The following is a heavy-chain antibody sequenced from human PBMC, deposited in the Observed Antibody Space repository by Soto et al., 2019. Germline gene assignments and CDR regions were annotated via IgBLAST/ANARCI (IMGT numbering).Heavy chain of an antibody. D-gene: IGHD6-19*01. CDR2: IRSKAYGGTT. CDR3: TRIPFGSGWPKIDY. Sequence: GGSLRLSCTASGFTFGDYAMSWFRQAPGKGLEWVGFIRSKAYGGTTEYAAAVKGRFTISRDDSKSIAYLQMNSLKTEDTAVYYCTRIPFGSGWPKIDYWGQGTLVTVSS. J-gene: IGHJ4*02. CDR1: GFTFGDYA. V-gene: IGHV3-49*03.